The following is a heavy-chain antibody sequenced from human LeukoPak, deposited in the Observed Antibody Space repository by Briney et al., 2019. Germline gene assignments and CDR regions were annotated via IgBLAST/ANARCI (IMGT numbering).Heavy chain of an antibody. V-gene: IGHV3-53*04. CDR3: AREVLVGATTYAFDI. CDR1: GFTFSSYG. CDR2: IYSGGST. J-gene: IGHJ3*02. D-gene: IGHD1-26*01. Sequence: GGSLRLSCAASGFTFSSYGMNWVRQAPGKGLEWVSVIYSGGSTYYADSVMGRFTISRHNSKNTLYLQMNSLRAEDTAVYYCAREVLVGATTYAFDIWGQGTMVTVSS.